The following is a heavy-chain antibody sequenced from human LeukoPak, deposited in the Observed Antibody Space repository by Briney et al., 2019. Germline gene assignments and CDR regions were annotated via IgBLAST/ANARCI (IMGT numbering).Heavy chain of an antibody. CDR3: ARVGRFLEWLLSPASNWFDP. Sequence: GGSLRLSCAASGFTFSSYWMSWVRQAPGKGLEWVANIKRDGSEKYYVDSVKGRFTISRDNAKNSLYLKMNSLRAEDTAVYYCARVGRFLEWLLSPASNWFDPWGQGTLVTVSS. V-gene: IGHV3-7*01. CDR2: IKRDGSEK. D-gene: IGHD3-3*01. J-gene: IGHJ5*02. CDR1: GFTFSSYW.